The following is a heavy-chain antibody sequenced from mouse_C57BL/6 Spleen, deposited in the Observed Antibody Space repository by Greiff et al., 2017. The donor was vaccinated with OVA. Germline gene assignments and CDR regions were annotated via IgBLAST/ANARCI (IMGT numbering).Heavy chain of an antibody. CDR1: GFTFSDYG. CDR3: AGRDSNYFFDY. Sequence: DVKLVESGGGLVKPGGSLKLSCAASGFTFSDYGMHWVRQAPEKGLEWVAYISSGSSTIYYADTVKGRFTISRDNAKNTLFLQMTGQRSEDTAMYYCAGRDSNYFFDYWGQGTTLTVSS. D-gene: IGHD2-5*01. V-gene: IGHV5-17*01. J-gene: IGHJ2*01. CDR2: ISSGSSTI.